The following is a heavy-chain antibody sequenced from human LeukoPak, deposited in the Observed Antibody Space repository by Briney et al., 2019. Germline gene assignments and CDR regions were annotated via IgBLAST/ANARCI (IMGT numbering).Heavy chain of an antibody. CDR1: GFTFSSYW. V-gene: IGHV3-7*01. CDR2: IKQDGSET. D-gene: IGHD2-2*01. J-gene: IGHJ6*03. Sequence: QAGGSLRLSCAASGFTFSSYWMSWVRQAPGKGLEWVANIKQDGSETYYVDSVKGRFTISRDNAQNSLYLQMNSLRAEDTAVYYCAAPVVPAEGYYYYYMDVWGKGTTVTVSS. CDR3: AAPVVPAEGYYYYYMDV.